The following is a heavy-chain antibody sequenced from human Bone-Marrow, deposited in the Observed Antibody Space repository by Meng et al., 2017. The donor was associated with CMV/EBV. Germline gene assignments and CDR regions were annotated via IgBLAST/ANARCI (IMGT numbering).Heavy chain of an antibody. V-gene: IGHV4-30-4*08. CDR3: ARGAYDFWSGYNWFDP. CDR1: GVSISSGDYY. CDR2: IYYSGST. J-gene: IGHJ5*02. D-gene: IGHD3-3*01. Sequence: LPEAGPVLFKPPQTLSLTCTVSGVSISSGDYYWSWIRQPPGKGLEWIGYIYYSGSTYYNPSLKSRVTISVDTSKNQFSLKLSSVTAADTAVYYCARGAYDFWSGYNWFDPWGQETLVTVSS.